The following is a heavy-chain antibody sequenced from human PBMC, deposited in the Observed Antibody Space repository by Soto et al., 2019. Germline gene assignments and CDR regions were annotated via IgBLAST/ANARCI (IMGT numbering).Heavy chain of an antibody. V-gene: IGHV3-30-3*01. J-gene: IGHJ6*02. CDR3: ARDKGKYCSSTSCYPYSSGMDV. CDR2: ISYDGSNK. CDR1: GFTFSSYA. D-gene: IGHD2-2*01. Sequence: GGSLRLSCAASGFTFSSYAMHWVRQAPGKGLEWVAVISYDGSNKYYAASVKCRFTISRDNSKNTLYLQMNSLRAEDTAVYYCARDKGKYCSSTSCYPYSSGMDVWRQGTTVTVSS.